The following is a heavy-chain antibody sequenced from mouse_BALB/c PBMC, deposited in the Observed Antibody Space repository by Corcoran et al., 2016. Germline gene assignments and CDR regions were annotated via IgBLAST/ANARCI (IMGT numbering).Heavy chain of an antibody. J-gene: IGHJ3*01. CDR1: GFNIKDYY. CDR3: HITTVVEAY. CDR2: IDPENGNT. V-gene: IGHV14-1*02. D-gene: IGHD1-1*01. Sequence: EVQLQQSGAELVRPGALVKLSCKASGFNIKDYYMHWVKQRPEQGLEWIGWIDPENGNTIYDPKFQGTASITADTSSNTAYLQLSSLTSEDTAVYYCHITTVVEAYWGQGTLVTVSA.